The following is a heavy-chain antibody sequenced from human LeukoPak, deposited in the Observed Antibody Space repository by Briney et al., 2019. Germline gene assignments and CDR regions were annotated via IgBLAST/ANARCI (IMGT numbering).Heavy chain of an antibody. Sequence: KVSCKXSGYTFTXYYIHWVRQAPGQGLEWMGWINPNSGGTNYAQKFQGRVTMTRDTSISTAYVDLSRLRSDDTAVYCCARSAYSGSSGDWGQGTLVTVSS. D-gene: IGHD6-6*01. J-gene: IGHJ4*02. CDR3: ARSAYSGSSGD. CDR2: INPNSGGT. CDR1: GYTFTXYY. V-gene: IGHV1-2*02.